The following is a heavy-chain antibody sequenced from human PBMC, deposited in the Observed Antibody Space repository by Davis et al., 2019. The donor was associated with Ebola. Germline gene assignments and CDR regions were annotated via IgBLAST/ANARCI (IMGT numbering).Heavy chain of an antibody. CDR1: GFTVSSNY. Sequence: GESLKISCAASGFTVSSNYMSWVRQAPGKGLEWVSVIYSGCSTYYADSVKGRFTISRDNSKNTLYLQMNSLRAEDTAVYYCARMEYCSSTSCLDYYYYGMDVWGQGTTVTVSS. CDR3: ARMEYCSSTSCLDYYYYGMDV. CDR2: IYSGCST. D-gene: IGHD2-2*01. V-gene: IGHV3-66*01. J-gene: IGHJ6*02.